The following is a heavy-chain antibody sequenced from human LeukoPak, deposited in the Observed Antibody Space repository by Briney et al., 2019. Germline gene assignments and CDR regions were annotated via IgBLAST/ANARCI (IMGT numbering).Heavy chain of an antibody. CDR3: ARVVYDHKTNNWFDP. Sequence: SETLSLTCTVSGGSISSGGYYWSWIRQHPGKGLEWIGYIYYSGSTYYNPSLKSRVTISVDTSKNQFSLKLSSVTAADTAVYYCARVVYDHKTNNWFDPWGQGTLVTVSS. V-gene: IGHV4-31*03. CDR1: GGSISSGGYY. J-gene: IGHJ5*02. CDR2: IYYSGST. D-gene: IGHD2-8*01.